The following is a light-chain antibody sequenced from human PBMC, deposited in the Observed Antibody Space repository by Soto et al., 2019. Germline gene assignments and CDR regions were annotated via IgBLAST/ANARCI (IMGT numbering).Light chain of an antibody. V-gene: IGKV3-20*01. CDR2: GAS. CDR3: QQYGRSPPYT. Sequence: EIVLTQSPGTLSLSPGERATLSCRASQSVSSSYLAWYQQKPGQAPRLLIYGASSRVTGIPDRFSGSGSGADFTLTISRLEAEDFAVYYCQQYGRSPPYTFGQGTKLEIK. J-gene: IGKJ2*01. CDR1: QSVSSSY.